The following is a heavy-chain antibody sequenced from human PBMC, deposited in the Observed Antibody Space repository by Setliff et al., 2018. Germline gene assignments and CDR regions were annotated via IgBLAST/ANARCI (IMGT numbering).Heavy chain of an antibody. D-gene: IGHD3-16*01. CDR2: IKGKTDGLTT. CDR1: GFTFSNAW. CDR3: TTDPSPTFGGVIGAAFDI. V-gene: IGHV3-15*07. J-gene: IGHJ3*02. Sequence: GESLKISCAASGFTFSNAWMNWVRQAPGKGLEWVGRIKGKTDGLTTDYAAPVKGRFTISRDDSKNTLYLQMNSLKTEDTAVYYCTTDPSPTFGGVIGAAFDIWGQGTMVTVSS.